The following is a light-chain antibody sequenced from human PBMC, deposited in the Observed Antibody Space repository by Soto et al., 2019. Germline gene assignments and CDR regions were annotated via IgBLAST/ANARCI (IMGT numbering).Light chain of an antibody. CDR3: QQYGSSGT. V-gene: IGKV3-11*01. J-gene: IGKJ1*01. Sequence: EIVLTQSPATLSLSAGERATLSCRASQSVSSYLAWYQQKPGQAPRLLIYDASNGATGIPARFSGSGSGTDFTLALSSLESEDFAVYYCQQYGSSGTFGQGTKV. CDR1: QSVSSY. CDR2: DAS.